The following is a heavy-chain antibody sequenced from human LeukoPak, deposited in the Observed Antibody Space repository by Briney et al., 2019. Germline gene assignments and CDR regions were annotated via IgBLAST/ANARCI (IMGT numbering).Heavy chain of an antibody. Sequence: SETLSLTCTVSGCSISSYYWSWIRQPPGKGPEWIGYFYYSGSTNYNPSLKSRVTISVDTSKNQFSLKLSSVTAADTAVYYCARDKTTVVMGYYYGMDVWGQGTTVTVSS. CDR3: ARDKTTVVMGYYYGMDV. V-gene: IGHV4-59*01. D-gene: IGHD4-23*01. CDR1: GCSISSYY. CDR2: FYYSGST. J-gene: IGHJ6*02.